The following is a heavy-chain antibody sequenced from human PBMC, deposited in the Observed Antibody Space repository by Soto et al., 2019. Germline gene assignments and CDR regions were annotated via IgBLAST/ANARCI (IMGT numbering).Heavy chain of an antibody. CDR3: ARSHTAMALGMDV. D-gene: IGHD5-18*01. Sequence: QVQLVESGGGVVQPGRSLRLSCAASGFTFSSYGMHWVRQAPGKGLEWVAVIWYDGSNKYYADSVKGRFTISRDNSKNTLYLKMNSLRAEDTAVYYCARSHTAMALGMDVWGQGTTVTVSS. V-gene: IGHV3-33*01. CDR2: IWYDGSNK. CDR1: GFTFSSYG. J-gene: IGHJ6*02.